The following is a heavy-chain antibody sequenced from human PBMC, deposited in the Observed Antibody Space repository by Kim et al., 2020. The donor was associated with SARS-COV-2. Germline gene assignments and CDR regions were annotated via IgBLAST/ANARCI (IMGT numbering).Heavy chain of an antibody. J-gene: IGHJ6*02. CDR3: ARGLWGNPGLYNYGMDV. CDR1: GGTFSSYA. Sequence: SVKVSCKASGGTFSSYAISWVRQAPGQGLEWMGGIIPIFGTANYAQKFQGRVTITADESTSTAYMELSSLRSEDTAVYYCARGLWGNPGLYNYGMDVWGQGTTVTVSS. CDR2: IIPIFGTA. V-gene: IGHV1-69*13. D-gene: IGHD3-16*01.